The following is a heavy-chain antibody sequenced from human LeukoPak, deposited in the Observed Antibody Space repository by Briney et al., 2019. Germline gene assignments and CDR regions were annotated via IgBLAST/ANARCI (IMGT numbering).Heavy chain of an antibody. V-gene: IGHV3-15*01. Sequence: GGFLRLSCAASGFTFDDYGMSWVRQAPGKGLEWVGRIKSKTDGGTTDYAAPVKGRFTISRDDSKNTLYLQMNSLKTEDTAVYYCTTLYAKGSWGQGTLVTVSS. D-gene: IGHD5/OR15-5a*01. CDR2: IKSKTDGGTT. CDR3: TTLYAKGS. J-gene: IGHJ5*02. CDR1: GFTFDDYG.